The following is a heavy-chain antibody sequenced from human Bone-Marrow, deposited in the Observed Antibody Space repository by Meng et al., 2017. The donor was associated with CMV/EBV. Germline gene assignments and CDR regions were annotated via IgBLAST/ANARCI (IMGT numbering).Heavy chain of an antibody. J-gene: IGHJ1*01. V-gene: IGHV3-21*01. CDR1: GFTVSSNY. CDR2: ISSSSSYI. CDR3: ARAGYSSSSRDFQH. Sequence: GGSLRLSCAASGFTVSSNYMNWVRQAPGKGLEWVSSISSSSSYIYYADSVKGRFTISRDNAKNSLYLQMNSLRAEDTAVYYCARAGYSSSSRDFQHWGQGTLVTVSS. D-gene: IGHD6-6*01.